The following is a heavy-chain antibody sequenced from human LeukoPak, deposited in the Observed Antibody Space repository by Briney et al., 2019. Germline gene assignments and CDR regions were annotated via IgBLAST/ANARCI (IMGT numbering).Heavy chain of an antibody. Sequence: ASVKVSCKASRYIFTSYDIDWVRQATGQGLEWMGWMNPNNGNTGYAQKFQGRVTMTRDTSISTAYMELSSLRSEDTAVYYCARMDYYGSCGGNWFDPWGQGTLVTVSS. CDR2: MNPNNGNT. CDR3: ARMDYYGSCGGNWFDP. CDR1: RYIFTSYD. J-gene: IGHJ5*02. V-gene: IGHV1-8*01. D-gene: IGHD2-15*01.